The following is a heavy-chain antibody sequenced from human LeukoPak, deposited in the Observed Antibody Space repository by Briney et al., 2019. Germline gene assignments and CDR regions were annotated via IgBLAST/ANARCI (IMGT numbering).Heavy chain of an antibody. Sequence: ASVKVSRKASGYTFTSYYIHWVRQAPGQGLEWMGTMNPSGGTTSYAQKLQGKITMTRDTSTSTVYMELSSLRSEDTALYYCARGEYGSGSSQPFGYWGQGTLVTVSS. CDR3: ARGEYGSGSSQPFGY. J-gene: IGHJ4*02. V-gene: IGHV1-46*01. CDR1: GYTFTSYY. D-gene: IGHD3-10*01. CDR2: MNPSGGTT.